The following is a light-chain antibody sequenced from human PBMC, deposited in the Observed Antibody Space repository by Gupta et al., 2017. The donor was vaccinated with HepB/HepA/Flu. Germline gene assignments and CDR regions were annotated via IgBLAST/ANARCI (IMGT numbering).Light chain of an antibody. CDR3: AAWDDSLNGWV. V-gene: IGLV1-44*01. CDR2: NNN. Sequence: QSVLTPPPSASGTPGQRVTISCSGSSSNIGSNTVNWYQQLPGTAPKLLIYNNNQRPSGVPDRISGSKSGTSASLAISGLQSEDEADYYCAAWDDSLNGWVFGGGTKLTVL. CDR1: SSNIGSNT. J-gene: IGLJ3*02.